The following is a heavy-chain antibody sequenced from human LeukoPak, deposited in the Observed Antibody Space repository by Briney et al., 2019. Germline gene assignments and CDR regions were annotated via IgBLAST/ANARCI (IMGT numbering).Heavy chain of an antibody. CDR3: ARDRSKVTAYDDALDM. V-gene: IGHV3-48*03. J-gene: IGHJ3*02. D-gene: IGHD2-21*02. CDR2: ISDVGTTQ. CDR1: GFTLSGYG. Sequence: GGALRLSCAGSGFTLSGYGLKWVLQGPCQGLGLVSYISDVGTTQHYADSVKGRFTISRDNVKNSVFLQMKSLTAEDTAVYYCARDRSKVTAYDDALDMWGQGTMVIVSS.